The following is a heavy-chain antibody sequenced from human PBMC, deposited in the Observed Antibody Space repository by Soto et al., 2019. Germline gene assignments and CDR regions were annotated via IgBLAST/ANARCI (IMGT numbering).Heavy chain of an antibody. CDR1: GGSISRSFYY. D-gene: IGHD1-26*01. Sequence: SETLSLTCTVSGGSISRSFYYWGWIRQPPGKGLEWIGSIYYSGGTYYNPSLKSRVTISVDTSKNQFSLKLSSVTAADTAVYYCAKRSGSHLYYFDYWGQGTVVTVSS. CDR2: IYYSGGT. V-gene: IGHV4-39*01. CDR3: AKRSGSHLYYFDY. J-gene: IGHJ4*02.